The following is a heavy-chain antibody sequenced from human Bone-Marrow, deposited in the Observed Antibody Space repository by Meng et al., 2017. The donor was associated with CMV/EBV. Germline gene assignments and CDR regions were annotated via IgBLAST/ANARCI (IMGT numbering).Heavy chain of an antibody. CDR2: IYYSGST. Sequence: SETLSLTCTVSGGSISSSSYYWGWIRQPPGKGLEWIGSIYYSGSTYYNPSLKSRVTISVDTSKNQFSLKLSSVTAADTAVYYCARVVRRYFDWFEWGQGTLVTVSS. J-gene: IGHJ4*02. CDR1: GGSISSSSYY. V-gene: IGHV4-39*07. CDR3: ARVVRRYFDWFE. D-gene: IGHD3-9*01.